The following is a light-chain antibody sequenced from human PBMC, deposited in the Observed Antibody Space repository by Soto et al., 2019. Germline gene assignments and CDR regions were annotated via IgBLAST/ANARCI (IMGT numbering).Light chain of an antibody. CDR3: SSYTSISTVV. CDR2: NVS. J-gene: IGLJ2*01. V-gene: IGLV2-14*03. CDR1: SSDVGGYDY. Sequence: QYALTQPASVSGSPGQSITISCTGTSSDVGGYDYVSWYQQHPGKAPKLVIYNVSNRPSGISNRFSGSKSGNTASLTISGLQAEDEADYYCSSYTSISTVVFGGGTKLTVL.